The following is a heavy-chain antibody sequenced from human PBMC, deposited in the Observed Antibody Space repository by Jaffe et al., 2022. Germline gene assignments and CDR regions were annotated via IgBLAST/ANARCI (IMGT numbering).Heavy chain of an antibody. Sequence: QVQLVQSGAEVKKPGASVKVSCKASGYTFTGYYMHWVRQAPGQGLEWMGRINPNSGGTNYAQKFQGRVTMTRDTSISTAYMELSRLRSDDTAVYYCARGEWNYFPATSRYYFDYWGQGTLVTVSS. CDR3: ARGEWNYFPATSRYYFDY. CDR1: GYTFTGYY. CDR2: INPNSGGT. V-gene: IGHV1-2*06. D-gene: IGHD1-7*01. J-gene: IGHJ4*02.